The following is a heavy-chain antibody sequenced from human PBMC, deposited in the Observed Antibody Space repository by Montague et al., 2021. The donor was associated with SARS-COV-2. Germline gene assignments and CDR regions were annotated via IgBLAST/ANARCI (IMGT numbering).Heavy chain of an antibody. CDR2: IYYSGST. CDR3: ARDTGISGAFDI. D-gene: IGHD2-15*01. CDR1: GGSISSGGYY. Sequence: TLSLTCTVSGGSISSGGYYWSWIRQHPGKGLEWIGYIYYSGSTYYNPSLKSRVTISVDTSKNQFSLKLSSVTAADTAVYYCARDTGISGAFDIWGQGIMVTVSS. V-gene: IGHV4-31*03. J-gene: IGHJ3*02.